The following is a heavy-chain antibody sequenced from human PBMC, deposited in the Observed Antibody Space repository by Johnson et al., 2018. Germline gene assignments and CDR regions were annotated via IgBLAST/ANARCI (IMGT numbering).Heavy chain of an antibody. D-gene: IGHD3-10*01. J-gene: IGHJ3*02. CDR1: GFTFSSYA. CDR3: AKGVYGSGYDAVDI. CDR2: ISGSGGST. Sequence: EVQLVESGGGLVQPGGSLRLSCAASGFTFSSYAMSWVRQAPGKGLEWVSAISGSGGSTYYADSVKGRFTISRDNSKNTLYRQMTSLRAEEQAVDYCAKGVYGSGYDAVDIWGQGTMVTVSS. V-gene: IGHV3-23*04.